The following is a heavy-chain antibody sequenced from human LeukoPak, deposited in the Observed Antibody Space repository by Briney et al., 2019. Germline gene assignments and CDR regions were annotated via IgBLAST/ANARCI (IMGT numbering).Heavy chain of an antibody. CDR2: IYHSGST. V-gene: IGHV4-38-2*02. CDR3: ARAPPSHWFDP. Sequence: PSETLSLTCTVSGYSISSGYYWGWIRQPPGKGLEWIGSIYHSGSTYYNPSLKSRVTISVDTSKNQFSLKLSSVTAADTAVYYCARAPPSHWFDPRGQGTLVTVSS. J-gene: IGHJ5*02. CDR1: GYSISSGYY.